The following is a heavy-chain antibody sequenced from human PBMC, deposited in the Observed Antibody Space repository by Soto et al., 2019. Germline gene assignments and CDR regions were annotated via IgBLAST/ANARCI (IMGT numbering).Heavy chain of an antibody. CDR1: GGSFSGYY. J-gene: IGHJ4*02. CDR3: ARVAPATGFCDF. CDR2: MLPSGST. V-gene: IGHV4-34*12. D-gene: IGHD2-2*01. Sequence: QVQPQQWGAGLLRPSETLSLTCAVYGGSFSGYYWYWIRQPPGKGLEWIGEMLPSGSTDYNPSLESRVTISVDTSKNHFSLKLRSVTAADTAIYYCARVAPATGFCDFWGQGTLVTLSS.